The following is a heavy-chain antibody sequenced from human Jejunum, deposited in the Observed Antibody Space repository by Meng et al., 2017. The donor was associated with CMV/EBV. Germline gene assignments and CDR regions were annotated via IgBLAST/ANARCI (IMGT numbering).Heavy chain of an antibody. CDR2: IYYSGST. D-gene: IGHD3-10*01. Sequence: FTVSGGSLSSGDYYYNLLRQSPGKGLEWIGYIYYSGSTSYNPSLKSRLTISLDTSKNQFSLNLRSVTAADTAVYYCARDLREGSYYSWGQGTLVTVPS. CDR1: GGSLSSGDYY. V-gene: IGHV4-30-4*01. CDR3: ARDLREGSYYS. J-gene: IGHJ4*02.